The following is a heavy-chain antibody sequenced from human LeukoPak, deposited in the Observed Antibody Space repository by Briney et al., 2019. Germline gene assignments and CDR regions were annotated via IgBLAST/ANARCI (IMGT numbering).Heavy chain of an antibody. D-gene: IGHD3-22*01. Sequence: ASVKVSCKPSGYTFTSNDINWVRQATGQGLEWMGWMNPNSGNTGYAQKFQGRVTMTRNTAISTAYMELSSLTSEDTAVYYCARPKSKYDSSGYYPLDYWGQGTLVTVSS. CDR1: GYTFTSND. J-gene: IGHJ4*02. V-gene: IGHV1-8*01. CDR3: ARPKSKYDSSGYYPLDY. CDR2: MNPNSGNT.